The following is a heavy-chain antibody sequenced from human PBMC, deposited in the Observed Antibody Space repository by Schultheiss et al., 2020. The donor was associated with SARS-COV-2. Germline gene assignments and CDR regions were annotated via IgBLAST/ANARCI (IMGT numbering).Heavy chain of an antibody. CDR2: IHYRGST. CDR3: ARVIQGAGLYYIDQ. Sequence: SETLSLTCTVSGGSVSSGNYYWSWNRQPPGKGLEWVGYIHYRGSTNCNPSLKSRVSLSEDTSKNQFTLKLSSVTAADTAVYHCARVIQGAGLYYIDQWGQGTLVTVSS. CDR1: GGSVSSGNYY. J-gene: IGHJ4*02. D-gene: IGHD1-26*01. V-gene: IGHV4-61*01.